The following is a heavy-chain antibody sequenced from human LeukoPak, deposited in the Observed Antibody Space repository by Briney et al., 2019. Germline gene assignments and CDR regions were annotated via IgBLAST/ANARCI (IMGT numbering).Heavy chain of an antibody. V-gene: IGHV3-43*01. CDR1: GFTFDDYT. CDR3: AKDARYGDYYFDY. Sequence: GGSLRLSCAASGFTFDDYTMHWVRQAPGKGLEWVSLITWDGGSTYYADSVKGRFTISRDNSKNSLYLQLNSLRTEDTALYYCAKDARYGDYYFDYWGQGTLVTVSS. CDR2: ITWDGGST. J-gene: IGHJ4*02. D-gene: IGHD4-17*01.